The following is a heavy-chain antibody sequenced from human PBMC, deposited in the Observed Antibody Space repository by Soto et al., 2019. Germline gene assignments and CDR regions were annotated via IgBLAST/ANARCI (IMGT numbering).Heavy chain of an antibody. V-gene: IGHV1-69*02. CDR1: GGTFSSYT. CDR2: IIPILGIA. J-gene: IGHJ4*02. CDR3: ARGPNIVATILNY. D-gene: IGHD5-12*01. Sequence: QVQLVQSGAEVKKPGSSVKVSCKASGGTFSSYTISWVRQAPGQGLEWMGRIIPILGIANYAQKFQGRVTISSDKSTSTAYMELSSLRSEDTAVYYCARGPNIVATILNYWGQGTLGTVSS.